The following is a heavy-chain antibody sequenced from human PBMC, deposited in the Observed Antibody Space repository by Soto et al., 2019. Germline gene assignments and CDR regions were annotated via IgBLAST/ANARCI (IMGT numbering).Heavy chain of an antibody. CDR2: IYYSGST. Sequence: SETLSLTCTVSGGSISSYYWSWIRQPPGKGLEWIGYIYYSGSTNYNPSLKSRVTISVDTSKNQFSLKLSSVTAADTAVYYCARLPNLERSLFDYWGQGTLVTVSS. CDR1: GGSISSYY. D-gene: IGHD1-26*01. J-gene: IGHJ4*02. CDR3: ARLPNLERSLFDY. V-gene: IGHV4-59*01.